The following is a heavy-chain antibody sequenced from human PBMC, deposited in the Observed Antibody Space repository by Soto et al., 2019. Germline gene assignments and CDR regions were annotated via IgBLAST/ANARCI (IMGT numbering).Heavy chain of an antibody. J-gene: IGHJ6*02. CDR3: ARDRGYCSSTSCTRLWDV. CDR2: INAGNGNT. Sequence: QVPLVQSGAEVKKPGASVKVSCKASGYTFTSYAMHWVRQAPGQRLEWMGWINAGNGNTKYSQKFQGRVTITRDTSASTAYMELSSLRSEDTAVYYCARDRGYCSSTSCTRLWDVGGQGTTVTVSS. V-gene: IGHV1-3*01. CDR1: GYTFTSYA. D-gene: IGHD2-2*01.